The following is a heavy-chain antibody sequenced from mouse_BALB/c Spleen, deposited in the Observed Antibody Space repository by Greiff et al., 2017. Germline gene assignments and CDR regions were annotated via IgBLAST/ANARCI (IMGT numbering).Heavy chain of an antibody. J-gene: IGHJ1*01. CDR2: INPGSGGT. CDR1: GYAFTNYL. V-gene: IGHV1-54*01. Sequence: QVQLKQSGAELVRPGTSVKVSCKASGYAFTNYLIEWVKQRPGQGLEWIGVINPGSGGTNYNEKFKGKATLTADKSSSTAYMQLSSLTSDDSAVYFCARMSGRIRGYFDVWGAGTTVTVSS. CDR3: ARMSGRIRGYFDV. D-gene: IGHD1-3*01.